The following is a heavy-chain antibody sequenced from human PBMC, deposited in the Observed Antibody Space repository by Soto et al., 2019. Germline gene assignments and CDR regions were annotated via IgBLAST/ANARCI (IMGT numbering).Heavy chain of an antibody. Sequence: ASVKVSCKASGYTFTSYGISWVRQAPGQGLEWMGWISSYNGNTNYAQKVQGRVTMTRDTSISTAYMELSRLRSDDTAVYYCASTDCSGGSCYPPSFDYWGQGTLVTVSS. CDR2: ISSYNGNT. V-gene: IGHV1-18*04. CDR3: ASTDCSGGSCYPPSFDY. D-gene: IGHD2-15*01. CDR1: GYTFTSYG. J-gene: IGHJ4*02.